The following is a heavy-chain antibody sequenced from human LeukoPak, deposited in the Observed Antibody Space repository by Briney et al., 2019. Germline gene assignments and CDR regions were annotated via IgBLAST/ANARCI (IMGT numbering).Heavy chain of an antibody. CDR3: ARVQRLRWGELSAPWAMDV. CDR2: SSQSGTTT. Sequence: GGSLRLSCTASGFTFSSYEIQWVRQAPGKGLEWISYSSQSGTTTYFADSVKGRSILSRDNAKNSLYMQVNSLRVEDTAIYYCARVQRLRWGELSAPWAMDVWGQGTTVTVSS. J-gene: IGHJ6*02. D-gene: IGHD3-16*02. V-gene: IGHV3-48*03. CDR1: GFTFSSYE.